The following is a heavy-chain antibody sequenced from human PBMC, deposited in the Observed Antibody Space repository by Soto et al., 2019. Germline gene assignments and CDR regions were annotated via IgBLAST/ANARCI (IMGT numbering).Heavy chain of an antibody. V-gene: IGHV3-64D*06. Sequence: PGGSLRLSCAASGFTVSSNYMSWVRQAPGTGLEYVSAISDTGGSRFHADAVKGRFTISRDNARAALFLQMSSLRAEDTAVYYCLRGARGEYYYYYYGVYVCGQGTTVTVAS. CDR2: ISDTGGSR. CDR1: GFTVSSNY. CDR3: LRGARGEYYYYYYGVYV. J-gene: IGHJ6*01. D-gene: IGHD3-10*01.